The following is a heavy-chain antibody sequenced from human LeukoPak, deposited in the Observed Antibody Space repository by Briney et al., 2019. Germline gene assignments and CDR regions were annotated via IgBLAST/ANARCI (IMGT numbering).Heavy chain of an antibody. CDR1: GGSISSGGYY. D-gene: IGHD6-13*01. J-gene: IGHJ5*02. CDR3: ARHKRSGYSSSWSADWFDP. V-gene: IGHV4-61*08. Sequence: PSETLSLTCTVSGGSISSGGYYWSWIRQPPGKGLEWIGYIYYSGSTNYNPSLKSRVTISVDTSKNQFSLKLSSVTAADTAVYYCARHKRSGYSSSWSADWFDPWGQGTLVTVSS. CDR2: IYYSGST.